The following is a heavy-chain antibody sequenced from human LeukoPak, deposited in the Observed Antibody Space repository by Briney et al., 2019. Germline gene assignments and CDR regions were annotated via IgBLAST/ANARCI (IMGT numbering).Heavy chain of an antibody. J-gene: IGHJ3*02. CDR3: ARDREYSGSSWFSFDI. CDR1: GGTFSSYA. V-gene: IGHV1-69*13. CDR2: IIPIFGTA. D-gene: IGHD6-6*01. Sequence: ASVKVSCKASGGTFSSYAISWVRQAPGQGLEWMGGIIPIFGTANYAQKFQGRVTITADESTSTAYMELSSLRSEDTAVYYCARDREYSGSSWFSFDIWGQGTMVTVSS.